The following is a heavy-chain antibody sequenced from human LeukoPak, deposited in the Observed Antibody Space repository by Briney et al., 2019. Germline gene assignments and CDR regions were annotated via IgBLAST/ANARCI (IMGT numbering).Heavy chain of an antibody. D-gene: IGHD2-15*01. Sequence: SVKLSCKASGGTFTSYAISWVRQAPGQGLEWMGGIIPIFGTANYAQKFQGRVTITTDKSTSTVYMELSSLRSEDTAVYYCARDDSRNWFDPWGQGTLVTVSS. CDR2: IIPIFGTA. CDR1: GGTFTSYA. J-gene: IGHJ5*02. CDR3: ARDDSRNWFDP. V-gene: IGHV1-69*05.